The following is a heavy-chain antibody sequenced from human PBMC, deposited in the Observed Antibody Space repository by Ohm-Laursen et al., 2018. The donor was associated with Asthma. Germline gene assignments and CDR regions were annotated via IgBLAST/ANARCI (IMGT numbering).Heavy chain of an antibody. D-gene: IGHD4-23*01. CDR2: IYYSGRT. CDR1: GASISGGVYY. CDR3: ARGIDYGGNHVDS. Sequence: TLSLTCTVSGASISGGVYYWSWIRQHPGKGLEWIGYIYYSGRTDYNPSLQSRVTISVDTSKNQFSLELTSVTAADTAVYYCARGIDYGGNHVDSWGQGTLVTVSS. V-gene: IGHV4-31*03. J-gene: IGHJ4*02.